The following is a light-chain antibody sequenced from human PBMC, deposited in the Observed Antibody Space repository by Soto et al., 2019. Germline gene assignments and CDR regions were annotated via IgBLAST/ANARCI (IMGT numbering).Light chain of an antibody. CDR1: QSVDDN. Sequence: EIVMTQSPATLSVSPGERATLSCRASQSVDDNLAWYQQKPGQAPRLLIYGASSRATGIPGRFSGSGSGTDFTLTISRLEPEDFAVYYCQQYGRSPFTFGPGTKVDIK. V-gene: IGKV3-20*01. CDR2: GAS. J-gene: IGKJ3*01. CDR3: QQYGRSPFT.